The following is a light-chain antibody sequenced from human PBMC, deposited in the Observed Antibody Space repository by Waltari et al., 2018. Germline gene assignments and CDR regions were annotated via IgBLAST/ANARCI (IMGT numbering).Light chain of an antibody. V-gene: IGLV2-14*03. CDR1: SSDVGGYDH. CDR2: DVS. CDR3: GSYTSSITLV. J-gene: IGLJ2*01. Sequence: QSALPQPASVSGSPGQSITISCTGTSSDVGGYDHVSWYQQHPGKAPKLMIYDVSNRPSGVSNRCSGSKSGNTASLTISGLQADDEADYYCGSYTSSITLVFGGGTKLTVL.